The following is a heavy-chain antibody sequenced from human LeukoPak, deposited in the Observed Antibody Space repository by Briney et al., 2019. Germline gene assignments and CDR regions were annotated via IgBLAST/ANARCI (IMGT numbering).Heavy chain of an antibody. V-gene: IGHV3-53*01. J-gene: IGHJ4*02. D-gene: IGHD3-22*01. CDR2: IYSGGSA. CDR1: GFTVSSNY. Sequence: GGSLRLSCAASGFTVSSNYMSWVRQAPGKGLEWVSVIYSGGSAYYADSVKGRFTISRDNSKNTLYLQMNSLRAEDTAVYYCAREEGYDSNTYWGQGTLVTVSS. CDR3: AREEGYDSNTY.